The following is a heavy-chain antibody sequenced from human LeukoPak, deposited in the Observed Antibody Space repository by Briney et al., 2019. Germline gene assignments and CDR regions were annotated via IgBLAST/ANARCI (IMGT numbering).Heavy chain of an antibody. J-gene: IGHJ3*02. CDR1: GGSISSHY. D-gene: IGHD5-24*01. CDR3: ATFPRRDGYPDGLDI. CDR2: IYYSGST. Sequence: SPSETLSLTCTVSGGSISSHYWSWIRQPPGKGLEWIGYIYYSGSTNYNPSLKSRVTISVDTSKNQFSLKLSSVTAADTAVYYCATFPRRDGYPDGLDIWGQGTMVTVSS. V-gene: IGHV4-59*11.